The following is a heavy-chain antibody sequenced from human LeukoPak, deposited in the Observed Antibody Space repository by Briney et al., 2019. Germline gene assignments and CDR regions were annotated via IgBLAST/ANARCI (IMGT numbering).Heavy chain of an antibody. CDR1: GFTVSSNY. Sequence: PGGSLRLSCAASGFTVSSNYMSWVRQAPGKGLEWVSIIYSGGSTYYADSVEGRFTISRDNSKNTLYLQMNSLRAEDTAVYYCARVSYGDYDFDYWGQGTLVIVSS. J-gene: IGHJ4*02. D-gene: IGHD4-17*01. CDR2: IYSGGST. CDR3: ARVSYGDYDFDY. V-gene: IGHV3-66*01.